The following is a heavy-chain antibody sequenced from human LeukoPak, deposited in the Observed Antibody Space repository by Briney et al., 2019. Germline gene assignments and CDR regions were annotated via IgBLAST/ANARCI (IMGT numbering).Heavy chain of an antibody. CDR3: ARGGGLDV. D-gene: IGHD3-16*01. J-gene: IGHJ6*02. CDR1: GFTFSSYW. Sequence: GSLRLSCAASGFTFSSYWMNWARQAPGKGPEWVASINHNGNVNYYADSVKGRFTISRDNAKNSLYLQMSNLRAEDTAVYFCARGGGLDVWGQGATVTVSS. V-gene: IGHV3-7*03. CDR2: INHNGNVN.